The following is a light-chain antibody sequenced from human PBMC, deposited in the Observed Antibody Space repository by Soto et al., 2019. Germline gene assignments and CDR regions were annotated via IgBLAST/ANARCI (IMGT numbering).Light chain of an antibody. J-gene: IGKJ4*01. CDR1: QDISNY. Sequence: DIPMTQSPSSLSASVGDRVTITCQASQDISNYLNWYQQKPGKAPKLLIYDASNLETGVPSRFSGSGAGTDGTVTISSLQPEDMATEYWQQYDNLPLTFGGGTKVDIK. V-gene: IGKV1-33*01. CDR2: DAS. CDR3: QQYDNLPLT.